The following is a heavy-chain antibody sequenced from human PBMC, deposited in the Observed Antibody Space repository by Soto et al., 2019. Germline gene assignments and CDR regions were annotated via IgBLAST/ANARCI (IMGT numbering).Heavy chain of an antibody. CDR3: ARGLISGYYLYDAFDI. V-gene: IGHV4-59*01. J-gene: IGHJ3*02. D-gene: IGHD3-22*01. Sequence: SETLSLTCTVSGGSISSYYWSWIRQPPGKGLEWIGYNYYSGSTNYNPSLKSRVTISVDTSKNQFSLKLSSVTAADTAVYYCARGLISGYYLYDAFDIWGQGTMVTVSS. CDR2: NYYSGST. CDR1: GGSISSYY.